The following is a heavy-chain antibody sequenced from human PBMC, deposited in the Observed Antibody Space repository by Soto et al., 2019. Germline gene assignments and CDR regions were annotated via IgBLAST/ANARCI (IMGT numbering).Heavy chain of an antibody. V-gene: IGHV1-8*01. J-gene: IGHJ6*03. D-gene: IGHD5-12*01. CDR3: SRKGNSGPALYYFYHYMDV. CDR2: MNPVSGNT. Sequence: GASVKVSCKASGYSFTNYDINWVRQATGQGLEWMGWMNPVSGNTGYAQKFQGRVTMTRNTSISTAYMELSGLTSEDTAVYYCSRKGNSGPALYYFYHYMDVWGKGTTVSVSS. CDR1: GYSFTNYD.